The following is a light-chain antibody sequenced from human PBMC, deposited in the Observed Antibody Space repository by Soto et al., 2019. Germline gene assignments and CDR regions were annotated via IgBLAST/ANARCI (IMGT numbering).Light chain of an antibody. J-gene: IGLJ1*01. CDR3: CSYAGRGTYV. CDR2: EVS. V-gene: IGLV2-23*02. Sequence: QPALTQPASVSGSPGQSITISCTGASSDVGSYEPVSWFQQHPGKAPKLMFYEVSKRPPGVSNRFSGSKSGNTASLTISGLQAEDEADYYCCSYAGRGTYVFGTGTKLTVL. CDR1: SSDVGSYEP.